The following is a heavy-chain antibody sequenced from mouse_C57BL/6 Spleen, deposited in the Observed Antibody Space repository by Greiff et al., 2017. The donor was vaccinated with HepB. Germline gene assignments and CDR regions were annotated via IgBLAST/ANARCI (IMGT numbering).Heavy chain of an antibody. D-gene: IGHD3-2*02. Sequence: VKLMESGAELVKPGASVKISCKASGYAFSSYWMNWVKQRPGKGLEWIGQIYPGDGDTNYNGKFKGKATLTADKSSSTAYMQLSSLTSEDSAVYFCARSGSNYAMDYWGQGTSVTVSS. V-gene: IGHV1-80*01. J-gene: IGHJ4*01. CDR1: GYAFSSYW. CDR2: IYPGDGDT. CDR3: ARSGSNYAMDY.